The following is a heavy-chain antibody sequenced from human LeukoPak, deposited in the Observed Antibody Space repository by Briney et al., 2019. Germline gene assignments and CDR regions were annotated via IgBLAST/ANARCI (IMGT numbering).Heavy chain of an antibody. CDR3: ARTIDYYDFWSGAFDY. Sequence: SETLSLTCTVSGGSISSYYWSWIRQPPGKGLEWIWYIYYSGSTNYNPSLKSRVTISVDTSKNQFSPKLSSVTAADTAVYYCARTIDYYDFWSGAFDYWGQGTLVTVSS. J-gene: IGHJ4*02. CDR1: GGSISSYY. V-gene: IGHV4-59*01. D-gene: IGHD3-3*01. CDR2: IYYSGST.